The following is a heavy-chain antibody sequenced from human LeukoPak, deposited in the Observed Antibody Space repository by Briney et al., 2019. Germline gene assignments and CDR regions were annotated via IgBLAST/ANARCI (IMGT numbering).Heavy chain of an antibody. CDR2: IYHSGST. CDR1: GGSISSSHW. J-gene: IGHJ3*02. CDR3: ARSITMIVVGARVAFDI. V-gene: IGHV4-4*02. D-gene: IGHD3-22*01. Sequence: SETLSLTCAVSGGSISSSHWWSWVRQPPGKGLEWIGEIYHSGSTNYNPSLNSRVTISVDTSKNQFSLKLSSVTAADTAVYYCARSITMIVVGARVAFDIWGQGTMVTVST.